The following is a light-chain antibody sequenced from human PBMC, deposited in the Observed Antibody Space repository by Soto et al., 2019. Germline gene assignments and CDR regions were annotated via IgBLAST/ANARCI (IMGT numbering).Light chain of an antibody. V-gene: IGLV2-14*01. CDR3: SSYTSSSTLV. J-gene: IGLJ3*02. CDR1: SNDLGSAYY. Sequence: QSVLTQPASVSGSPGHTVTISCSGTSNDLGSAYYVSWYQQLPGKAPKLIIYEINSRPSGISSRFSASKSGNTASLTISRLQPEDEADYYCSSYTSSSTLVFGGGTKLTVL. CDR2: EIN.